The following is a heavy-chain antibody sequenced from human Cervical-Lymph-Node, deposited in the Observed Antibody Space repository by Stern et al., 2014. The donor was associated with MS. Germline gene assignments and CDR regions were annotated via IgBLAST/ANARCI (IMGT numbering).Heavy chain of an antibody. V-gene: IGHV3-23*04. D-gene: IGHD4-17*01. CDR3: AKDLDRYGDYAYFDY. CDR1: GFTFSSYA. J-gene: IGHJ4*02. CDR2: ISGSGGST. Sequence: EVQLEESGGGLVQPGGSLRLSCAASGFTFSSYAMSWVRQAPGKGLEWVSAISGSGGSTCYSDSVKGRFTISRDNSKNTLYLQMNSLRAEDTAVYYFAKDLDRYGDYAYFDYWGQGTLVTVSS.